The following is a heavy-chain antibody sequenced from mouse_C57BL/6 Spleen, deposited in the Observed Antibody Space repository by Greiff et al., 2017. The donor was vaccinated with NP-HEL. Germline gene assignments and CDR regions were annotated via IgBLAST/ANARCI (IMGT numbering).Heavy chain of an antibody. J-gene: IGHJ3*01. CDR3: ALTGTRFAY. V-gene: IGHV1-61*01. CDR2: IYPAGGDT. D-gene: IGHD4-1*01. Sequence: QVQLQQPGAELVRPGASVKLSCKASGYTFTSYWMDWVKQRPGQGLEWIGNIYPAGGDTNYNEKFKDKATLTADKSSSTAYMQLSSLTSEDSAVSYCALTGTRFAYWGQGTLVTVSA. CDR1: GYTFTSYW.